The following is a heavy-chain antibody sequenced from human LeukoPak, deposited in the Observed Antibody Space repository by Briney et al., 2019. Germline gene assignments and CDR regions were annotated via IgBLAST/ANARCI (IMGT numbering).Heavy chain of an antibody. D-gene: IGHD2/OR15-2a*01. V-gene: IGHV4-31*03. CDR1: GGSINSGGFY. J-gene: IGHJ4*02. CDR2: IYYSGST. CDR3: ARVSFYDTTHVDY. Sequence: SETLSLTCTVSGGSINSGGFYGSWIRQHPGKGLEWIGYIYYSGSTYYNPSLKSRVTISVDTSKNQFSLELTSVTAADTAVYYCARVSFYDTTHVDYWGQGTLVTVSS.